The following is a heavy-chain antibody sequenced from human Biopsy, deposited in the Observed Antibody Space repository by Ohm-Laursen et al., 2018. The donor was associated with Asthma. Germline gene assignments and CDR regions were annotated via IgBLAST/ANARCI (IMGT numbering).Heavy chain of an antibody. J-gene: IGHJ4*02. Sequence: SSVKASCKSLGGTLNTYVIGWVRQAPGQGLEWMGGINSVFGTTTYPQKFQDRVTITADDSTSTVYMELSSLRSEDTAVYYCARKAGSCISRTCYSLDFWGQGTLVTVSS. CDR3: ARKAGSCISRTCYSLDF. V-gene: IGHV1-69*01. D-gene: IGHD2-2*01. CDR2: INSVFGTT. CDR1: GGTLNTYV.